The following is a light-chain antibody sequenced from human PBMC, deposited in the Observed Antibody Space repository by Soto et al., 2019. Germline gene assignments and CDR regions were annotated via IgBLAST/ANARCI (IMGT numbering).Light chain of an antibody. Sequence: QSVLTQPASVSGSPGQSITISCTGTSSDVGAYNYVSWYQHHPGKAPKLIIYDVGNWPSGLPNRFSGSKSGNTASLTISGLQAEDEADYYCSSYATSTSVVFGGGTKVTVL. J-gene: IGLJ2*01. V-gene: IGLV2-14*03. CDR3: SSYATSTSVV. CDR2: DVG. CDR1: SSDVGAYNY.